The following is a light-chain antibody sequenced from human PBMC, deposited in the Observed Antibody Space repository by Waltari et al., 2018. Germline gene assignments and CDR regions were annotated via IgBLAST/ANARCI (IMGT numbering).Light chain of an antibody. Sequence: QSALTQPASVSGSPGQSITISCPGSRSDVGNYDFVSWYQKYPGKAPKGIIYEVNKRPSGVSDRFSGSKSGNTASLTISGLQPEDEADYHCCSYATRNTPVAFGGGTKVTLL. V-gene: IGLV2-23*02. CDR2: EVN. CDR3: CSYATRNTPVA. CDR1: RSDVGNYDF. J-gene: IGLJ2*01.